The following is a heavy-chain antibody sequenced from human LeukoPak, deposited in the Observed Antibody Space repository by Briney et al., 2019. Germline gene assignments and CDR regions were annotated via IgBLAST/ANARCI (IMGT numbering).Heavy chain of an antibody. Sequence: PGGSLRLSCAASGFTFSSYAMHWVRQAPGKGLVWVPVISYGGSNKYYTASVKGRVTISRDNSKNTLYLQMNSLRAEDTAVYYCARSPRRSCYYFDYWGQGTLVTVSS. J-gene: IGHJ4*02. CDR1: GFTFSSYA. CDR3: ARSPRRSCYYFDY. D-gene: IGHD3-10*01. CDR2: ISYGGSNK. V-gene: IGHV3-30-3*01.